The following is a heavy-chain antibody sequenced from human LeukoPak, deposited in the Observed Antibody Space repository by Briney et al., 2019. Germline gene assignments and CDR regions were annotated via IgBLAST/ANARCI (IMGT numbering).Heavy chain of an antibody. V-gene: IGHV4-61*05. D-gene: IGHD3-22*01. J-gene: IGHJ3*02. Sequence: SETLSLTCTVSGGSISSNSYYWGWIRQPPGEGLEWIGYIYNSGNTNYNPSLKSRVTISVDTSKNQFSLKLTSVTAADTAVYYCASSRYYYDSSGYWEDAFDIWGQGTMVTVSS. CDR2: IYNSGNT. CDR3: ASSRYYYDSSGYWEDAFDI. CDR1: GGSISSNSYY.